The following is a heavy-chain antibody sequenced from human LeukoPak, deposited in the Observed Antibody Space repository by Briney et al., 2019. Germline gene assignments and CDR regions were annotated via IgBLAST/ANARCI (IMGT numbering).Heavy chain of an antibody. D-gene: IGHD2-15*01. CDR2: ISFDGSNK. CDR1: GFTFSSSA. Sequence: GGSLRLSCTASGFTFSSSAMHWVRQAPGKGLEWVAVISFDGSNKYYADSVKGRFTISRDNSKNTLYLQMNSLRAEDTAVYYCASKNFLGYCSGGSCYYYYGMDVWGQGTTVTVSS. V-gene: IGHV3-30-3*01. CDR3: ASKNFLGYCSGGSCYYYYGMDV. J-gene: IGHJ6*02.